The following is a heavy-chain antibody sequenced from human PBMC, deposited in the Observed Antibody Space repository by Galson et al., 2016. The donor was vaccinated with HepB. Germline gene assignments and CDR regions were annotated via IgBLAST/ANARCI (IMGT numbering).Heavy chain of an antibody. V-gene: IGHV4-31*03. J-gene: IGHJ6*02. CDR1: AGSISSGGSY. CDR3: ARSPIVAVAAFDYYYAMDF. CDR2: TYHSGST. D-gene: IGHD2-15*01. Sequence: TLSLTCNVSAGSISSGGSYWSWIRQHPGKGLEWIGYTYHSGSTYYNPSLNSRLTISVDTSKNQFSLKPRSVTAADTAVYFFARSPIVAVAAFDYYYAMDFWGQGTTVTVSS.